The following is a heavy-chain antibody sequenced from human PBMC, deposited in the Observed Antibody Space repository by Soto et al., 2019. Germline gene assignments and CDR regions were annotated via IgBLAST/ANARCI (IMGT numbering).Heavy chain of an antibody. Sequence: GGSLRLSCAASGFTFSSYAMHWVRQAPGKGLEWVAVISYDGSNKYYADSVKGRFTISRDNSKNTLYLQMNSLRAEDTAVYYCAREGFLEWLLSDYYYGMDVWGQGTTVTVSS. V-gene: IGHV3-30-3*01. CDR3: AREGFLEWLLSDYYYGMDV. CDR2: ISYDGSNK. CDR1: GFTFSSYA. J-gene: IGHJ6*02. D-gene: IGHD3-3*01.